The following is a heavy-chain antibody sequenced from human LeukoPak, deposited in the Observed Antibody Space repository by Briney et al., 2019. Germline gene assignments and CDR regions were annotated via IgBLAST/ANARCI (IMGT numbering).Heavy chain of an antibody. CDR1: GFTFSSYS. V-gene: IGHV3-7*01. CDR3: ARDKQVGATYFDS. CDR2: IKQDGREI. Sequence: GGSLRLSCAASGFTFSSYSMNWVRQAPGKGLEWVANIKQDGREIYYVDSVKGRFTISRDNAKNSLYLQMNSLRAEDTAVYYCARDKQVGATYFDSWGQGTLVTVSS. D-gene: IGHD1-26*01. J-gene: IGHJ4*02.